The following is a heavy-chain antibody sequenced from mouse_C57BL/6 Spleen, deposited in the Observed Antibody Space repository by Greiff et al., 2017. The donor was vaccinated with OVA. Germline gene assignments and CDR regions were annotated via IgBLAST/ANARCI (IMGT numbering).Heavy chain of an antibody. V-gene: IGHV14-2*01. Sequence: EVQLQQSGAELVKPGASVKLSCPASGFTFKDSYMPWVPQRPEQGLYWIGRIDPEDGETKSAPKFQGKATITADPSSNTAYLQLSSLTSEDTAVYYCATEGTGTYWYFDVWGTGTTVTVSS. CDR1: GFTFKDSY. CDR3: ATEGTGTYWYFDV. D-gene: IGHD4-1*01. CDR2: IDPEDGET. J-gene: IGHJ1*03.